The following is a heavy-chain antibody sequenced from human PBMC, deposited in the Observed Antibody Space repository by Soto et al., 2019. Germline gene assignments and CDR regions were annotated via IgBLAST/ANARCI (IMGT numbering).Heavy chain of an antibody. CDR2: VSWNSDSI. V-gene: IGHV3-9*01. J-gene: IGHJ3*02. CDR1: GFTFDDYA. Sequence: AGGSLRLSCAASGFTFDDYARHWVRQAPKKGLEWVSGVSWNSDSIGYADSVKGRFTISRDHAKNSLYLQMNSLRSEDTALYYCAKDRVRGCSGGTCYSNAFDIWGQGTMVTVSS. D-gene: IGHD2-15*01. CDR3: AKDRVRGCSGGTCYSNAFDI.